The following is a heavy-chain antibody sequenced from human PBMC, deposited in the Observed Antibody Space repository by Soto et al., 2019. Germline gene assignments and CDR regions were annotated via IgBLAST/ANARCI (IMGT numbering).Heavy chain of an antibody. J-gene: IGHJ4*02. D-gene: IGHD2-2*01. CDR3: AKGGQLLTEGGGY. Sequence: EVQLVESGGGLVQPGRSLRLSCAASGFTFDDYAMHWVRQAPGKGLEWVSGISWNSGSIGYADSVKGRFTISRDNAETSLHLQMNSLGAEDTDLYYCAKGGQLLTEGGGYWGQGTLVTVSS. CDR1: GFTFDDYA. V-gene: IGHV3-9*01. CDR2: ISWNSGSI.